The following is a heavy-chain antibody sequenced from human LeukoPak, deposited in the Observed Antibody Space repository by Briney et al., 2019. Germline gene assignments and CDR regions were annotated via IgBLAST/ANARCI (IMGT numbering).Heavy chain of an antibody. D-gene: IGHD5-24*01. Sequence: ASETLSLTCTVSGDSINDYYWSWIRQPPGRGLEWIGYIYYSGSTNFSPSLKSRVTMSVDTSKKQFSLNLSSVTAADTAVYYCARGGRWLQFNYWGQGTLVTVSS. J-gene: IGHJ4*02. CDR3: ARGGRWLQFNY. CDR2: IYYSGST. CDR1: GDSINDYY. V-gene: IGHV4-59*08.